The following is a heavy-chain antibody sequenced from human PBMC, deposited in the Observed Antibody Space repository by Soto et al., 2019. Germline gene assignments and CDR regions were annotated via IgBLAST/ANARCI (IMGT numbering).Heavy chain of an antibody. CDR1: GYTFTTYG. CDR2: ISAYNGDT. D-gene: IGHD5-12*01. J-gene: IGHJ4*02. Sequence: QVQLVQSGAEVKKVGASVKVSCQASGYTFTTYGISWVRQAPGQGPEWMGWISAYNGDTNYAQKFQGRVTMTTDTSTSTAYMELRSLTSDDTVLYYCARMSRGLPDYWGQGTLVTVSS. V-gene: IGHV1-18*01. CDR3: ARMSRGLPDY.